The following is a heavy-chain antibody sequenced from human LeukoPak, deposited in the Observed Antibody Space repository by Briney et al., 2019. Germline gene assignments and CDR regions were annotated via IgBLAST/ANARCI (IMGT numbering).Heavy chain of an antibody. D-gene: IGHD5-12*01. CDR1: GFTFSTYA. CDR3: ARDFIRVATIVGRAFDI. V-gene: IGHV3-20*04. J-gene: IGHJ3*02. Sequence: GGSLRLSCAASGFTFSTYAMSWVRQAPGKGLEWVSGINWNGGSTGYADSVKGRFTISRDNAKNSLYLQMNSLRAEDTALYYCARDFIRVATIVGRAFDIWGQGTMVTVSS. CDR2: INWNGGST.